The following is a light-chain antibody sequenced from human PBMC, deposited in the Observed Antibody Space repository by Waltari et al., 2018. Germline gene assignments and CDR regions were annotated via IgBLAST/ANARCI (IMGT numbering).Light chain of an antibody. CDR1: QSITSN. CDR2: AAS. CDR3: QQLNRYQWT. Sequence: QSITSNISTYEKKPSKAPKPLMCAASSFLSGGPSRFSGSGSGTEFTRTSSSMRPVDFATYYCQQLNRYQWTGGQGTKVESK. J-gene: IGKJ1*01. V-gene: IGKV1-9*01.